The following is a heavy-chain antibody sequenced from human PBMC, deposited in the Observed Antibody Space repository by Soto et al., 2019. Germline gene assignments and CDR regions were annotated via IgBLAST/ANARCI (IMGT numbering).Heavy chain of an antibody. CDR2: IYPGDSDT. J-gene: IGHJ3*02. Sequence: PGESLKISCKGSGYSFTSYWIGWVRQMPGKGLEWMGIIYPGDSDTRYSPSFQGQVTISADKSISTAYLQWSSLKASDTAMYYCASVSGDIVAITGYDAFDIWGQGTMVTVSS. V-gene: IGHV5-51*01. D-gene: IGHD5-12*01. CDR1: GYSFTSYW. CDR3: ASVSGDIVAITGYDAFDI.